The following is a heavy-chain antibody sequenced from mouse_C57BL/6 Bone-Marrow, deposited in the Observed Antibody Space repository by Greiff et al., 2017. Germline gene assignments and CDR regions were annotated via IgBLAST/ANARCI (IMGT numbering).Heavy chain of an antibody. D-gene: IGHD1-1*01. V-gene: IGHV1-64*01. Sequence: QVQLQQPGAELVKPGASVKLSCKASGYTFTSYWMHWVKQRPGQGLEWIGMIHPNSGSTNYNEKFKSKATLTVDKSSSTAYMQLSSLTSEDSAVYYCAKMPHYYGSSYRYWYFDVWGTGTTVTVSS. CDR2: IHPNSGST. CDR1: GYTFTSYW. CDR3: AKMPHYYGSSYRYWYFDV. J-gene: IGHJ1*03.